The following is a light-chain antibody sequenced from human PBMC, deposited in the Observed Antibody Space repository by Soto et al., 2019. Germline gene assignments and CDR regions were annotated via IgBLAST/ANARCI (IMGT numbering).Light chain of an antibody. CDR3: QQYNSWPLT. V-gene: IGKV3-15*01. CDR2: GAS. CDR1: QSVSSN. J-gene: IGKJ4*01. Sequence: DIVMAHAPATLSLSRWERATLSVRASQSVSSNLAWYQQKPGRAPRLLIYGASTRATGMPARFSGSGSGTEFTLTISSLQSEDFAVYYCQQYNSWPLTFGGGTKVDIK.